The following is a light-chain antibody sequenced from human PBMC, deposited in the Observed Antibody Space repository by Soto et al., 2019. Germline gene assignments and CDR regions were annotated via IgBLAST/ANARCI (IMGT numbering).Light chain of an antibody. CDR3: QQYNNWPPWT. V-gene: IGKV3-15*01. Sequence: EIVLTQSPGTLSLSPGERATLSCRASQSVSSSYLAWYQQKPGQAPRLLIYGASTRATGIPARFSGSGYGTEFTLTISRLQSDDFAVYYCQQYNNWPPWTFGQGTKVDIK. J-gene: IGKJ1*01. CDR2: GAS. CDR1: QSVSSSY.